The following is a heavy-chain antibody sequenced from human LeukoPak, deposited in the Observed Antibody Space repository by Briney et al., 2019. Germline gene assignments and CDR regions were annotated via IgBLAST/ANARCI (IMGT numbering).Heavy chain of an antibody. D-gene: IGHD3-22*01. J-gene: IGHJ4*02. CDR3: ARCRRSSGYCPLDY. CDR1: GGSISSYS. CDR2: IYYSGST. Sequence: SETLSLTCTVSGGSISSYSWSWIRQPPGKGLEWIGYIYYSGSTNYNPSLKSRVTISVDTSKNQFSLKLTSVTAADTAVYYCARCRRSSGYCPLDYWGQGTLVTASS. V-gene: IGHV4-59*01.